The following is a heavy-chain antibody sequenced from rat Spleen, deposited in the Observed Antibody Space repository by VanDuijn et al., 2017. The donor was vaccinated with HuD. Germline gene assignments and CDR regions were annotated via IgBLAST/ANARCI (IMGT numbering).Heavy chain of an antibody. J-gene: IGHJ2*01. Sequence: EVQLVESGGGLVQPGRFMKLSCAASGFTFSDYGMAWVLQAPTKGLEWIASISYDVGITYYRDSVKGRFTISRDNSKNTLYLQMESLRSEDTATYYCTTQGYNPPFDHWGQGVMVTVSS. CDR1: GFTFSDYG. D-gene: IGHD1-4*01. V-gene: IGHV5-20*01. CDR3: TTQGYNPPFDH. CDR2: ISYDVGIT.